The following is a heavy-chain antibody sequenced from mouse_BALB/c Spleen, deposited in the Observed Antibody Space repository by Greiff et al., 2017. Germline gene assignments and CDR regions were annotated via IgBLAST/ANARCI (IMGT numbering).Heavy chain of an antibody. CDR1: GYTFTSYW. Sequence: QVQLKQPGAELVKPGASVKMSCKASGYTFTSYWMHWVKQRPGQGLEWIGVIDPSDSYTSYNQKFKGKATLTVDTSSSTAYMQLSSLTSEDSAVYYCTRDRYAMDYWGQGTSVTVSS. CDR2: IDPSDSYT. CDR3: TRDRYAMDY. D-gene: IGHD2-14*01. V-gene: IGHV1S127*01. J-gene: IGHJ4*01.